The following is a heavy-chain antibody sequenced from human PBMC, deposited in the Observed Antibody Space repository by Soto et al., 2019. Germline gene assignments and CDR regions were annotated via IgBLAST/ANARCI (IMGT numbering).Heavy chain of an antibody. D-gene: IGHD5-12*01. V-gene: IGHV1-8*01. CDR3: AVLGGYDSFYYYYYLDV. J-gene: IGHJ6*03. Sequence: GASVKVSCKASGYTFTSYDINWVRQATGRGLEWMGWMNPNSGNTGYAQKFQGRVTMTRNTSISTAYMELSSLRSEDTAVYYCAVLGGYDSFYYYYYLDVWGKGTTVTVSS. CDR1: GYTFTSYD. CDR2: MNPNSGNT.